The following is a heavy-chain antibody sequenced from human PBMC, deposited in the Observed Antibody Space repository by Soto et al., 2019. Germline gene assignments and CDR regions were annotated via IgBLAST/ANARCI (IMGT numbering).Heavy chain of an antibody. D-gene: IGHD3-22*01. CDR3: ARRGVGYDSSGYYYEGAGFDI. CDR1: GGTFSSYA. V-gene: IGHV1-69*13. CDR2: IIPIFGTA. Sequence: GASVKVSCKASGGTFSSYAISWVRQAPGQGLEWMGGIIPIFGTANYAQKFQGRVTITADESTSTAYMELSSLRSEDTAVYYCARRGVGYDSSGYYYEGAGFDIWGQGTMVTVSS. J-gene: IGHJ3*02.